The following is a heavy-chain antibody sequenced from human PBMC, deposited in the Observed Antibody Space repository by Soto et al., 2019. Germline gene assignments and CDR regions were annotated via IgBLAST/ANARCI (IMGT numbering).Heavy chain of an antibody. Sequence: ASVNVSFKTSGYTFTRYCISWLRQAPGQCLELMGWISPYSNDTKYSHRFQGRVTMTTDTDKKTVYMDLRSLTSADTAVYYCAKDRTGLRSAYFVSQYFDSWGHGALVTVSS. D-gene: IGHD1-26*01. V-gene: IGHV1-18*04. CDR3: AKDRTGLRSAYFVSQYFDS. J-gene: IGHJ4*01. CDR1: GYTFTRYC. CDR2: ISPYSNDT.